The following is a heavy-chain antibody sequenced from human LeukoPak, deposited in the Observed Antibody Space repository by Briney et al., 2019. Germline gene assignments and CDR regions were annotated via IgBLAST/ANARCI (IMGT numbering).Heavy chain of an antibody. J-gene: IGHJ6*03. V-gene: IGHV3-49*04. CDR2: IRSKAYGGTT. CDR1: GFTFGDYA. D-gene: IGHD3-10*01. CDR3: TRDQRSITMVRGVIWYMDV. Sequence: GGSLRLSCTASGFTFGDYAMSWVRQAPGKGLEWVGFIRSKAYGGTTEYAASVKGRFTISRDDSKSIAYLQTNSLKTEDTAVYYCTRDQRSITMVRGVIWYMDVWGKGTTVTVSS.